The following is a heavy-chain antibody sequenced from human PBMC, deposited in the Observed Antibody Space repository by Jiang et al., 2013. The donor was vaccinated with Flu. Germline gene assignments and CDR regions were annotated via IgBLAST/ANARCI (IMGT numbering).Heavy chain of an antibody. V-gene: IGHV4-59*08. CDR2: IYYSGRT. CDR1: GGSINAQY. D-gene: IGHD3-16*01. CDR3: ARHGMGKYYGMDV. Sequence: GSGLVKPSETLSLTCTVSGGSINAQYWSWIRQSPGKGLEWIGYIYYSGRTDYNPSLNSRVTIAVDMSKNQFSLKLISMTAADTAVYYCARHGMGKYYGMDVWGPGTTVTVSS. J-gene: IGHJ6*02.